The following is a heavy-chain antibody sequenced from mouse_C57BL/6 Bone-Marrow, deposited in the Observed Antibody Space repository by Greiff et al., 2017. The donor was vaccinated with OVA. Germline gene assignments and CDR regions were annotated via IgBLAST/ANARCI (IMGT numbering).Heavy chain of an antibody. Sequence: QVQLQQPGAELVKPGASVKLSCKASGYTFTSYWMHWVKLRPGQGLEWIGMIPPNSGSTNYNEKFKSKATLTVDKSSSTAYMQLSSLTSEDSAVYYCARDYYGSSSFDYWGQGTTLTVSS. V-gene: IGHV1-64*01. CDR3: ARDYYGSSSFDY. J-gene: IGHJ2*01. CDR1: GYTFTSYW. D-gene: IGHD1-1*01. CDR2: IPPNSGST.